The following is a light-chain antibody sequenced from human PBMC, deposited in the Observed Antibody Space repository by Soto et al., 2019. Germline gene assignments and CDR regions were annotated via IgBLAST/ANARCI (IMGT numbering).Light chain of an antibody. J-gene: IGKJ4*01. CDR2: GAY. Sequence: EIVMTQSPATLSVSPGERATLSCRASQSVNSNLAWYQQKPGQAPRLLIYGAYTRATGIPARFSGSGSGTEFALTISSLQSEDFAVYYCQQYNNWPQLTFGGGTKVEIK. CDR1: QSVNSN. CDR3: QQYNNWPQLT. V-gene: IGKV3-15*01.